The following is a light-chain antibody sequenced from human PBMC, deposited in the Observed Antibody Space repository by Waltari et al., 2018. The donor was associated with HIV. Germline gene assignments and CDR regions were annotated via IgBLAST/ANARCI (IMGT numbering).Light chain of an antibody. J-gene: IGLJ3*02. V-gene: IGLV1-44*01. CDR2: NDN. CDR1: SPNIGINT. CDR3: AAWDVTLHGWV. Sequence: QSVLTQSPSASGTPGQRVTISCSGSSPNIGINTINWFQQRPGTAPKLLLFNDNELPSGVPDRFSGSKSGTSASLAISGLQSEDEANYYCAAWDVTLHGWVFGGGTKVTVL.